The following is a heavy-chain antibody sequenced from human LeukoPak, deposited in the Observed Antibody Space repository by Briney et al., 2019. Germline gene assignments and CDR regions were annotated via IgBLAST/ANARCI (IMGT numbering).Heavy chain of an antibody. V-gene: IGHV1-2*02. CDR1: GYTFTGYY. CDR2: INPNSGGT. D-gene: IGHD6-13*01. Sequence: VASVKVSCKASGYTFTGYYMHWVRQAPGQGLEWMGWINPNSGGTNYAQKFQGRVTMTRDTSISTAYMELSRLRSDDTAVYYCARAFSSSGYPTAIDYWGQGTLVTVSS. CDR3: ARAFSSSGYPTAIDY. J-gene: IGHJ4*02.